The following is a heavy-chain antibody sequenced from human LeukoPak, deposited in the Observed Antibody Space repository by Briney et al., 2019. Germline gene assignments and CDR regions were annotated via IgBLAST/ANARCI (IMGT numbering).Heavy chain of an antibody. D-gene: IGHD4-11*01. CDR2: IYTSGST. V-gene: IGHV4-4*07. CDR3: ARAIDFSNYEGDYYYYYYMDV. J-gene: IGHJ6*03. Sequence: SETLSLTCTVSGGSISSYYWSWIRQPAGKGLEWIGRIYTSGSTNYNPSLKSRVTMSVETSKNQFALKLSSVTAADTAVYYSARAIDFSNYEGDYYYYYYMDVWGKGTTVTVSS. CDR1: GGSISSYY.